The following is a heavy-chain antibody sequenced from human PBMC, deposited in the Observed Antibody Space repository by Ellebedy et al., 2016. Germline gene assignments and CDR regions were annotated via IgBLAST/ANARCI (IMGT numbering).Heavy chain of an antibody. Sequence: GESLKISXAASGFTFSNYVMHWVRQAPGKGLECVAIISSDGSDKYYADSVKGRFTISRDNSKNTLYLQMNSLRAEDTAVYYCARDLSPANGLDYWGQGTLVTVSS. CDR2: ISSDGSDK. CDR3: ARDLSPANGLDY. D-gene: IGHD2-8*01. CDR1: GFTFSNYV. V-gene: IGHV3-30*03. J-gene: IGHJ4*02.